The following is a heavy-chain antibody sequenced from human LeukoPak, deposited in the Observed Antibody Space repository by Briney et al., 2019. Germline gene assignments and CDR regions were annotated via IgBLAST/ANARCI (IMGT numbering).Heavy chain of an antibody. CDR2: MNPNSGNT. Sequence: ASVKVSCKASGYTFTSYYMHWVRQAPGQGLEWMGWMNPNSGNTGYAQKFQGRVTITRNTSISTAYMELSSLRSEDTAVYYCARGGIAVAGTPYYMDVWGKGTTVTVSS. D-gene: IGHD6-19*01. CDR1: GYTFTSYY. V-gene: IGHV1-8*03. CDR3: ARGGIAVAGTPYYMDV. J-gene: IGHJ6*03.